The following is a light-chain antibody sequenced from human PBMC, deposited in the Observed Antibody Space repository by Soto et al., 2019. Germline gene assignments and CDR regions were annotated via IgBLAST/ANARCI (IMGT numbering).Light chain of an antibody. CDR2: EVS. J-gene: IGLJ1*01. V-gene: IGLV2-14*01. CDR1: SSDVGGYNY. CDR3: SSYTSSSTS. Sequence: QSVLTQPASVSGSPGQSITISCTGTSSDVGGYNYVSWYQQHPGKAPKLMIYEVSNRPSGVSNRFSGSKSGNTASLTISGLQAEDEADYYCSSYTSSSTSFGTGTMLIVL.